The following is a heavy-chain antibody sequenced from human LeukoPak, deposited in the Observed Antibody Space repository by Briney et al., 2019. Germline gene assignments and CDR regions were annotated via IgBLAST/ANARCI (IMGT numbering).Heavy chain of an antibody. V-gene: IGHV4-4*09. Sequence: PSETLSLTCTVSGGSISGYYWSWIRQPPGQGLEWVGYIYTSGSTNYNPSLKSRVTISVDTSKNQFSLKLSFVTAADTAVYYCARMYSSSSALDYWGQGTLVTVSS. CDR3: ARMYSSSSALDY. CDR1: GGSISGYY. D-gene: IGHD6-6*01. CDR2: IYTSGST. J-gene: IGHJ4*02.